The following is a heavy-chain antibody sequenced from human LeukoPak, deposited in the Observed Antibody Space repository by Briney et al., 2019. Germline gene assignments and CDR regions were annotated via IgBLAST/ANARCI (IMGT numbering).Heavy chain of an antibody. D-gene: IGHD3-22*01. CDR2: IIPIFGTA. CDR3: ATAPNDYDSSGYYYDY. Sequence: SVXVSCKXXGGTFSSYAISWVRQAPGQGLEWMGGIIPIFGTANYAQKFQGRVTITADESTSTAYMELSSLRSEDTAVYYCATAPNDYDSSGYYYDYWGQGTLVTVSS. J-gene: IGHJ4*02. V-gene: IGHV1-69*13. CDR1: GGTFSSYA.